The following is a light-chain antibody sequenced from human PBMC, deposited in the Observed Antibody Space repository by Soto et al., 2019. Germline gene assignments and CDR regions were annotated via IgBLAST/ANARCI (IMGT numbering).Light chain of an antibody. CDR2: GAS. CDR1: QSVSSN. Sequence: MTQSPSTLSASVGDRVTITCRASQSVSSNLAWYQQKPGQAPRLLIYGASTRATGIPARLSGSGSGTEFTLTISSLQSEDFAVYYCQQYNNWPPITFGQGTRLEIK. V-gene: IGKV3-15*01. J-gene: IGKJ5*01. CDR3: QQYNNWPPIT.